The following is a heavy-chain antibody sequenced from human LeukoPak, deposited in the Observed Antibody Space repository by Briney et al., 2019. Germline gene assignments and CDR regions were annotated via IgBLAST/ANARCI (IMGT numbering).Heavy chain of an antibody. CDR1: GFTISTYW. CDR3: AKEGGYYYDSSGYYYDY. V-gene: IGHV3-7*01. D-gene: IGHD3-22*01. Sequence: GGSLRLSCAASGFTISTYWMSWVRQAPGRGLEWVANIKQDGSEKFYVDSVKGRFTISRDNAKNSLYLQMNSLRAEDTAVYYCAKEGGYYYDSSGYYYDYWGQGTLVTVAS. J-gene: IGHJ4*02. CDR2: IKQDGSEK.